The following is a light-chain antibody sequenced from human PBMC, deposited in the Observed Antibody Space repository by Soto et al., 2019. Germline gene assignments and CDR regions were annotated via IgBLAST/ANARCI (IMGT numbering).Light chain of an antibody. CDR1: QGISSY. Sequence: DIQLTQSPSFLSASVGDRVTITCRASQGISSYLAWYQQKPGKAPKLLIYAASTLQSAVPSRFSGSGSGTEFTLTISSLQPEDFATYYCQQLNSYPRTFGPGTKVDIK. CDR3: QQLNSYPRT. CDR2: AAS. V-gene: IGKV1-9*01. J-gene: IGKJ3*01.